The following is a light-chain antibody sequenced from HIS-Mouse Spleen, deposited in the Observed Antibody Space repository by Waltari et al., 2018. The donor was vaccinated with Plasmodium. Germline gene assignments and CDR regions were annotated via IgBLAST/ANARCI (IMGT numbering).Light chain of an antibody. CDR2: GAS. Sequence: EIVMTQSPATLSVSPGVRATLSCRASQSVSSNLAWYQQKPGQAPRLRIYGASTRATGIPARFSGSGSGTEFTLTISSLQSEDFAVYYCQQYNNWSFTFGPGTKVDIK. V-gene: IGKV3-15*01. J-gene: IGKJ3*01. CDR3: QQYNNWSFT. CDR1: QSVSSN.